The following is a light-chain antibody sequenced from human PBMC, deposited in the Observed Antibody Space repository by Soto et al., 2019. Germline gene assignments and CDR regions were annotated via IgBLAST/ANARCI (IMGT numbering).Light chain of an antibody. J-gene: IGKJ1*01. Sequence: AIQMTQSPSSLSASVGDRVTITCRASQGIRNELSWYQQRPGKAPKLLIHGASTLQSGVPSRFSGSGSGTDFTLTISSLQPEDFATYYCLQDYIYPRTFGQGSKVEIK. CDR3: LQDYIYPRT. CDR2: GAS. V-gene: IGKV1-6*01. CDR1: QGIRNE.